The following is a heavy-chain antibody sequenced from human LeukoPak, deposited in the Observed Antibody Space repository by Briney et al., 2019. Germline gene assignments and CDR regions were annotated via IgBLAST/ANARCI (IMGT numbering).Heavy chain of an antibody. Sequence: PGGSLRLSCAASGFTFSSYSMNWVRQAPGKGLEWVSYISSSSSTIYYADSVKGRFTISRDNAKNSLYLQMNSLRDEDTAVYYCAKGYSSSWYRSIDYWGQGTLVTVSS. D-gene: IGHD6-13*01. V-gene: IGHV3-48*02. CDR2: ISSSSSTI. CDR3: AKGYSSSWYRSIDY. J-gene: IGHJ4*02. CDR1: GFTFSSYS.